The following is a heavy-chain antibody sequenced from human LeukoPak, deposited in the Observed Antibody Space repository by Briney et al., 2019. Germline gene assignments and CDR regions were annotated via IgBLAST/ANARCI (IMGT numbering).Heavy chain of an antibody. J-gene: IGHJ4*02. CDR1: GGSISGYY. Sequence: SETLSLTCAVYGGSISGYYWSWIRQPPGKGLEWIGEINHSGSTNYNPSLKSRVTISVDTSKNQFSLKLSSVTAADTAVYYCARGGGIVGATTPENYFDYWGQGTLVTVSS. D-gene: IGHD1-26*01. CDR2: INHSGST. CDR3: ARGGGIVGATTPENYFDY. V-gene: IGHV4-34*01.